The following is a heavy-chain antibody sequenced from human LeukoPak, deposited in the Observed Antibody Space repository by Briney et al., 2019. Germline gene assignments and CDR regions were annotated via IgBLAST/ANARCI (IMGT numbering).Heavy chain of an antibody. J-gene: IGHJ4*02. CDR1: GGSISSGDYY. CDR3: ARFTKDYSIPSDY. Sequence: SSQTLSLTCTVSGGSISSGDYYWSWIRQPPGKGLEWIGYIYYSGSTYYNPSLKSRVTISVDTSKNQFSLKLSSVTAADTAVYYCARFTKDYSIPSDYWGQGTLVTVSS. D-gene: IGHD4-11*01. CDR2: IYYSGST. V-gene: IGHV4-30-4*08.